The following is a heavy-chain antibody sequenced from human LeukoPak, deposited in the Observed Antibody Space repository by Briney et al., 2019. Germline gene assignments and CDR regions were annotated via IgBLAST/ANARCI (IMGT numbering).Heavy chain of an antibody. J-gene: IGHJ4*02. CDR2: IKKDGSEK. CDR1: GFTFSSYW. D-gene: IGHD3-22*01. CDR3: ARDLYRIVVVPHYFDY. V-gene: IGHV3-7*03. Sequence: PGGSLRLSCAASGFTFSSYWMSWVRQAPGKGLEWVANIKKDGSEKYSVDSVKSRFTTSRDKTKNSLYLQMNRLRPEERAVYYCARDLYRIVVVPHYFDYWGQGTLVTVSS.